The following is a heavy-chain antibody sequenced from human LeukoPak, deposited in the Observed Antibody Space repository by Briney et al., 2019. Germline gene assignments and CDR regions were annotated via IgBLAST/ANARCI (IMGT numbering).Heavy chain of an antibody. CDR1: GFTFSSYA. J-gene: IGHJ4*02. CDR2: ITYIDGST. V-gene: IGHV3-23*01. D-gene: IGHD5-18*01. CDR3: ARTGYNYGTPLND. Sequence: RPGGSLRLSCAASGFTFSSYAMSWVRQAPGKGLEWVSGITYIDGSTYYADSVKGRFTISRDNSKSTLYLQMNSLRAEDTAVYYCARTGYNYGTPLNDWGQGTLVTVSS.